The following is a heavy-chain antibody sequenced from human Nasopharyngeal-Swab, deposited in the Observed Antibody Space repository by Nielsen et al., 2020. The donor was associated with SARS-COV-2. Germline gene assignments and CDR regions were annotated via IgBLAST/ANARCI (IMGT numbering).Heavy chain of an antibody. CDR3: ARDDPESPMVGAWYFDY. Sequence: SVKVSCKASGGTFSSYAISWVRQAPGQGLEWMGGIILIFGTANYAQKFQGRVTITADESTSTAYMELSSLRSEDTAVYYCARDDPESPMVGAWYFDYWGQGTLVTVSS. J-gene: IGHJ4*02. CDR1: GGTFSSYA. CDR2: IILIFGTA. V-gene: IGHV1-69*13. D-gene: IGHD3-10*02.